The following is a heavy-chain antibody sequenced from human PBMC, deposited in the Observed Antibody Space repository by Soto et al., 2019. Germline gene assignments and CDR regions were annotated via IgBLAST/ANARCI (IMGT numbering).Heavy chain of an antibody. J-gene: IGHJ6*02. CDR1: GFTFGDYA. CDR2: IRSKAYGGTT. Sequence: PGGSLRLSCTASGFTFGDYAMSWFRQAPGKGLEWVGFIRSKAYGGTTEYAASVKGRFTISRDDSKSIAYLQMNSLKTEDTAVYYCTRPTHSSSWIYGMDVWGQGTTVTVSS. CDR3: TRPTHSSSWIYGMDV. D-gene: IGHD6-13*01. V-gene: IGHV3-49*03.